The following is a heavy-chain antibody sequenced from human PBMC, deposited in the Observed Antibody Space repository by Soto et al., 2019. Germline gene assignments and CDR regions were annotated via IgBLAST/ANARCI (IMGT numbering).Heavy chain of an antibody. V-gene: IGHV3-7*03. D-gene: IGHD3-3*01. Sequence: HPGGSLRLSCSASGFTFSSYWMNWVRQTPGKGLEWVASIKPDGSEKYYVDSVKGRFTISRDNAQRSLYLQMNSLRAEDTALYYCAAYGPRSGYYILGAFDIWGQGTMVTVSS. CDR2: IKPDGSEK. CDR1: GFTFSSYW. J-gene: IGHJ3*02. CDR3: AAYGPRSGYYILGAFDI.